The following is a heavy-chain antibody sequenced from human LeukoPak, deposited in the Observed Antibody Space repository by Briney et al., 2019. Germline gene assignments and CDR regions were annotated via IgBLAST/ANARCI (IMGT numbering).Heavy chain of an antibody. Sequence: ASVKVSCKASGYTFTSYYMHWVRQAPGQGLEWMGIINPSGGSTSYAQKFQGRVTMTRDTSTSTVYMELSSLRSEDTAVYYCARDSPRDSSSPMWYFDYWGQGTLVTVSS. V-gene: IGHV1-46*01. J-gene: IGHJ4*02. CDR1: GYTFTSYY. CDR2: INPSGGST. CDR3: ARDSPRDSSSPMWYFDY. D-gene: IGHD6-13*01.